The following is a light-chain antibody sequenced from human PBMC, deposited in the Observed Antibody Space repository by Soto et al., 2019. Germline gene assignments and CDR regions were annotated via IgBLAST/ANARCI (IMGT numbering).Light chain of an antibody. CDR3: QQYGSAVFP. V-gene: IGKV3-20*01. CDR2: GAT. J-gene: IGKJ2*01. Sequence: EIVLTQSPGTLSLSPGERATLSCRASQSISSGYLAWYQQKPGQSPRLLIYGATSRATGIPDRFRGSGSGTDFTLTISRLETEDFAVYYCQQYGSAVFPFGQGTKLEIK. CDR1: QSISSGY.